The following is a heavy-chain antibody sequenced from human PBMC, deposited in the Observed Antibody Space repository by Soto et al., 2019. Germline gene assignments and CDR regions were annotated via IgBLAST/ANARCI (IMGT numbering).Heavy chain of an antibody. V-gene: IGHV4-61*01. D-gene: IGHD4-17*01. CDR3: ARSGDYGLRLVGRSFDY. J-gene: IGHJ4*02. Sequence: SETLSLTCTVSGGSVSSGSYYWSWIRQPPGKGLEWIGYIYYSGSTNYNPSLKSRVTISVDTSKNQFSLKLSSVTAADTAVYYCARSGDYGLRLVGRSFDYWGQGTLVTVSS. CDR1: GGSVSSGSYY. CDR2: IYYSGST.